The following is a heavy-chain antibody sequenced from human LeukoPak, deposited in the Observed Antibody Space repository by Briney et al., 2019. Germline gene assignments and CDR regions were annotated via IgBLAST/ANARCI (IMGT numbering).Heavy chain of an antibody. V-gene: IGHV2-5*02. J-gene: IGHJ5*02. CDR2: IYWDDDK. D-gene: IGHD3-16*01. CDR3: AQRRGRGETRDWFTP. Sequence: SGPTLVNPTQTLTLTCTFSGFSLSTSGVGVGWIRQPPGKALEWLALIYWDDDKRYSPSLKSRLTITKDTSKNQVVLTMTNMDPGDTPTYYCAQRRGRGETRDWFTPGGKETLVTVSS. CDR1: GFSLSTSGVG.